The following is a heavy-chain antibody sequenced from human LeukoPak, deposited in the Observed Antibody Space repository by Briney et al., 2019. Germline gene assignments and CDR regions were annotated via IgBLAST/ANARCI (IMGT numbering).Heavy chain of an antibody. J-gene: IGHJ6*03. Sequence: ASVKVSCKASGYTFTGYYMHWVRQAPGQGLEWIGWINPNSGGTNYAQKFQGRVTITRNTSISTAYMELSSLRSEDTAVYYCARAGLRYYYYMDVWGKGTTVTVSS. CDR1: GYTFTGYY. V-gene: IGHV1-2*02. CDR3: ARAGLRYYYYMDV. CDR2: INPNSGGT.